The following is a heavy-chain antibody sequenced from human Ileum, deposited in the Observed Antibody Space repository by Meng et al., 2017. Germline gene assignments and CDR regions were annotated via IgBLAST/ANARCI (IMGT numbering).Heavy chain of an antibody. CDR1: GFTFSSYE. CDR3: ARGGYCGGDCYSRNVRAYY. CDR2: ISSSGSTI. Sequence: GESLKISCAASGFTFSSYEMNWVRQAPGKGLEWVSYISSSGSTIYYADSVKGRFTISRDNAKNSLYLQMNSLRAEDTAVYYCARGGYCGGDCYSRNVRAYYWGQGTRVTVSS. D-gene: IGHD2-21*02. J-gene: IGHJ4*02. V-gene: IGHV3-48*03.